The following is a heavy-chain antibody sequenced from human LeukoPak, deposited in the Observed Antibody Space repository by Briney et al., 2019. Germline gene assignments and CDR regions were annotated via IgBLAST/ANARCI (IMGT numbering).Heavy chain of an antibody. V-gene: IGHV4-59*01. J-gene: IGHJ4*02. CDR2: IYYSGST. CDR1: GGSTSSYY. D-gene: IGHD5-24*01. CDR3: ARGGGDGYASDY. Sequence: SETLSLTCTVSGGSTSSYYWSWIRQPPGKGLEWIGYIYYSGSTNYNPSLKSRVTISVDTSKNQFSLKLSSVTAADTAVYYCARGGGDGYASDYWGQGTLVTVSS.